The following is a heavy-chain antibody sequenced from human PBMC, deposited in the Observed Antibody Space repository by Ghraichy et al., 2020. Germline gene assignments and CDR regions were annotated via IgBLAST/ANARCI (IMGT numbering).Heavy chain of an antibody. V-gene: IGHV4-59*01. CDR1: GGSISSYY. J-gene: IGHJ4*02. D-gene: IGHD6-13*01. Sequence: SQTLSLTCTVSGGSISSYYWSWIRQPPGKGLEWIGYIYYSGSTNYNPSLKSRVTISVDTSKNQFSLKLSSVTAADTAVYYCASLDPSSSWYESDYWGQGTLVTVSS. CDR3: ASLDPSSSWYESDY. CDR2: IYYSGST.